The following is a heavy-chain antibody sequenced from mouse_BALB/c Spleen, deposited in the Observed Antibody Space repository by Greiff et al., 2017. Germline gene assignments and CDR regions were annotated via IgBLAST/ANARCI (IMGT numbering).Heavy chain of an antibody. V-gene: IGHV1-80*01. CDR1: GYAFSSYW. J-gene: IGHJ4*01. Sequence: VQLQQSGAELVRPGSSVKISCKASGYAFSSYWMNWVKQRPGQGLEWIGQIYPGDGDTNYNGKFKGKATLTADKSSSTAYMQLSSLTSEDSAVYFCARIYDYYAMDYWGQGTSVTVSS. D-gene: IGHD2-3*01. CDR2: IYPGDGDT. CDR3: ARIYDYYAMDY.